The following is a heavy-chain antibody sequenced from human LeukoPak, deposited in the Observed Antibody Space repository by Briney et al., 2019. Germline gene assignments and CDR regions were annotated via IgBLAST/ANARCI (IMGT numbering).Heavy chain of an antibody. CDR1: GYTFTSYG. V-gene: IGHV1-18*01. J-gene: IGHJ6*02. Sequence: WASVKVSCKASGYTFTSYGISWVRQAPGQGLEWMGWISAYNGNTNYAQKLQGRVTMTTDTSTSTAYMELRSLRSDDTAVYYCARFFWAYMITHGMDVWGQGTTVTVSS. CDR2: ISAYNGNT. CDR3: ARFFWAYMITHGMDV. D-gene: IGHD3-16*01.